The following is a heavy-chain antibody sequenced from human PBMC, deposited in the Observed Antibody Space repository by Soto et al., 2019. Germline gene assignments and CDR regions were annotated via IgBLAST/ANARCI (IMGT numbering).Heavy chain of an antibody. CDR1: GDSISRIDYY. D-gene: IGHD3-22*01. CDR3: AREGGSYDSGGYLIRGAFDI. J-gene: IGHJ3*02. Sequence: SETLSLTCSVSGDSISRIDYYWTWIRQHPEKGLEWIGNIYFRGNTYYSPPLESRLTISVDTSKNQFSLKLTSVTAADTAVYYCAREGGSYDSGGYLIRGAFDIWGQGTMVTVSS. CDR2: IYFRGNT. V-gene: IGHV4-31*03.